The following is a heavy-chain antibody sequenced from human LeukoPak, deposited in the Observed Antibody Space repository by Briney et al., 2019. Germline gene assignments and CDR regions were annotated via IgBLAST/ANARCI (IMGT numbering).Heavy chain of an antibody. J-gene: IGHJ5*02. V-gene: IGHV4-34*01. CDR3: AAYGSGSYYNNRNWFDP. CDR2: INHSGST. D-gene: IGHD3-10*01. CDR1: GGSFSGYY. Sequence: SETLSLTCAVYGGSFSGYYWSWIRHPPGKGLEWIGEINHSGSTNYNPSLKSRVTISVDTSKNQFSLKLSSVTAADTAVYYCAAYGSGSYYNNRNWFDPWGQGTLVTVSS.